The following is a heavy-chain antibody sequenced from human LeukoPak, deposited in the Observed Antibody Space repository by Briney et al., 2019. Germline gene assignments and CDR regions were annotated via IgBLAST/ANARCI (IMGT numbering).Heavy chain of an antibody. V-gene: IGHV1-24*01. Sequence: ASVKVSCKVSGYTLTELSMHWVRQAPGKGLEWMGGFDPEDGETIYAQKFQGRVTMTEDTSTGTAYMELSSLRSEDTAVYYCATVGYDSSGYYWDYWGQGTLVTVSS. D-gene: IGHD3-22*01. CDR1: GYTLTELS. J-gene: IGHJ4*02. CDR3: ATVGYDSSGYYWDY. CDR2: FDPEDGET.